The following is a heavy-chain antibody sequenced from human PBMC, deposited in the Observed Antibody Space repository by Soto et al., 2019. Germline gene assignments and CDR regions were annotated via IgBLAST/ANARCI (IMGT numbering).Heavy chain of an antibody. Sequence: GGYLRLSCAASGFTFSSYAMSWVRQAPGKGMEWVSAISGSGGSTYYADSVKGRVTISRDNSKNTLYLQMSGLRAEDTAVYYCAKPPHCSGGSCYEYYFDNWGQGTLVTVSS. D-gene: IGHD2-15*01. CDR1: GFTFSSYA. J-gene: IGHJ4*02. CDR2: ISGSGGST. CDR3: AKPPHCSGGSCYEYYFDN. V-gene: IGHV3-23*01.